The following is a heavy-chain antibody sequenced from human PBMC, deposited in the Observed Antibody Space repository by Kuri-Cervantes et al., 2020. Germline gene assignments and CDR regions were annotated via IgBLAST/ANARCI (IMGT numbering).Heavy chain of an antibody. CDR2: ISSSSTI. V-gene: IGHV3-48*01. CDR1: GFSSYS. Sequence: GESLKISCAASGFSSYSMNWVSQAPGKGLEWISYISSSSTIYYADSVKGRFTISRDNAKNPLYLQMNSLRAEDTAVYYCASNRQWLGYHFDYWGQGTLVTVSS. CDR3: ASNRQWLGYHFDY. D-gene: IGHD6-19*01. J-gene: IGHJ4*02.